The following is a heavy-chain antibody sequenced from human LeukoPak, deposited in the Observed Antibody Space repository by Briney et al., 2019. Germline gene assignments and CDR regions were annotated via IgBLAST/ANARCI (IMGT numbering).Heavy chain of an antibody. V-gene: IGHV3-33*01. CDR3: ARTSDYGDYFFHGAFDF. J-gene: IGHJ3*01. Sequence: PGRSLRLSCAASGFTFSSYGMHWVRQAPGKGLEWVAVIWYDGSNKYYADSVKGRFTISRDNSKNTLYLQMNSLRAEDTAVYYCARTSDYGDYFFHGAFDFWGQGTMVTVSS. CDR2: IWYDGSNK. CDR1: GFTFSSYG. D-gene: IGHD4-17*01.